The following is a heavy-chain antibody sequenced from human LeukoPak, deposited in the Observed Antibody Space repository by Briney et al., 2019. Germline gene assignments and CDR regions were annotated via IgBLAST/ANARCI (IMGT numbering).Heavy chain of an antibody. CDR2: ISAYNGNT. Sequence: ASVKVSCKASGYTFTSYGISWVRQPPGQGLEWMGWISAYNGNTNYAQKLQGRVTMTTDTSTSTAYMELRSLRSDDTAVYYCARAIVGIAVAGPNYYFDYWGQGTLVTVSS. CDR1: GYTFTSYG. V-gene: IGHV1-18*04. J-gene: IGHJ4*02. D-gene: IGHD6-19*01. CDR3: ARAIVGIAVAGPNYYFDY.